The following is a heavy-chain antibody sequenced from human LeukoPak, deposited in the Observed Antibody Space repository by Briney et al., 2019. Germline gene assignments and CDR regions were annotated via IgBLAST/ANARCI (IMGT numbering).Heavy chain of an antibody. D-gene: IGHD3-22*01. CDR2: ISYDGSNK. Sequence: GGSLRLSCAASGFTFSSYGMHWVRQAPGKGLGWVAVISYDGSNKYYADSVKGRFTISRDNSKNTLYLQMNSLRAEDTAVYYCAKSRTLYYYDSSGAIDYWGQGTLVTVSS. CDR1: GFTFSSYG. CDR3: AKSRTLYYYDSSGAIDY. V-gene: IGHV3-30*18. J-gene: IGHJ4*02.